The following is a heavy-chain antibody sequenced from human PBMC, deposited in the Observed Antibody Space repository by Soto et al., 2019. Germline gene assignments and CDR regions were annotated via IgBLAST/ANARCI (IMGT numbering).Heavy chain of an antibody. CDR1: GGSISSGDYY. J-gene: IGHJ6*02. V-gene: IGHV4-30-4*01. CDR2: SYYSGST. CDR3: ARDRMGRSDCSGGSSYSITLYYGMDV. D-gene: IGHD2-15*01. Sequence: PSETVCLTCTVSGGSISSGDYYWSWIRQPPGKGLEGIGYSYYSGSTYYNPSLKSRVTISVDTSKNQFSLKLSSVTAADTAVYYCARDRMGRSDCSGGSSYSITLYYGMDVWGQGTTVTVSS.